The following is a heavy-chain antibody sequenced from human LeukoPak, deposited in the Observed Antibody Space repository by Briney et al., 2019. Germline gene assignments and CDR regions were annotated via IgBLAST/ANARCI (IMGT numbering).Heavy chain of an antibody. D-gene: IGHD3-3*01. CDR3: AREKKTEWTTGAFDM. CDR2: ISGSGGST. V-gene: IGHV3-23*01. CDR1: GFTFTTYA. Sequence: GGSLRLSCAASGFTFTTYAMTWVRQAPGKGLEWVSGISGSGGSTYYADSVKGRFTISRDSSNNMVYLQMNSLRAEDTAVYYCAREKKTEWTTGAFDMWGQGTMVIVSS. J-gene: IGHJ3*02.